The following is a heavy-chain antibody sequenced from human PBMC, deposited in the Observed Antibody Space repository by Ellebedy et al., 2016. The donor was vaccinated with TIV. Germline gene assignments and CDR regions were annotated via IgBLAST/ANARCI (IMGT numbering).Heavy chain of an antibody. CDR3: AKESSGWTYNYYYGMDV. Sequence: GGSLRLSXAASGFTFSSYGMHWVRQAPGKGLEWVAIISYDGSNAYYADSVKGRFTISRDNSKNTLYLQMNSLRAEDTAVYYCAKESSGWTYNYYYGMDVWGQGTTVAVSS. CDR1: GFTFSSYG. V-gene: IGHV3-30*18. J-gene: IGHJ6*02. D-gene: IGHD6-19*01. CDR2: ISYDGSNA.